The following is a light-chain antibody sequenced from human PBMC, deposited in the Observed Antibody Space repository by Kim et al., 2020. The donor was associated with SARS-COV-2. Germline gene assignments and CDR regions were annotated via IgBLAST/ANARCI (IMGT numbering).Light chain of an antibody. CDR1: ESISNW. J-gene: IGKJ1*01. Sequence: DIQMTQSPSTLSASVGDRVTITCRASESISNWLAWYQQKPGKAPNLLIYDASTLKSGVPSRFSGSGSGTEFTLTISGLQPDDFATYYCQQYNSYWTFGLGTKVDIK. CDR2: DAS. V-gene: IGKV1-5*01. CDR3: QQYNSYWT.